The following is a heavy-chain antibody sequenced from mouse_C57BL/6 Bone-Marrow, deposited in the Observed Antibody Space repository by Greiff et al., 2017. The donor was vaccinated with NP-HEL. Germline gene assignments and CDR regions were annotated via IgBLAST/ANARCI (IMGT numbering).Heavy chain of an antibody. Sequence: VQLMESGPELVKPGASVKISCKASGYEFSSSWMNWVKQRPGKGLEWFGRIYPGDGDTNYNGKLKGKATLTADKSSSTAYMQLSSLTSEYSAVYVCARWSQYYAMDYWGQGTSVTVSS. V-gene: IGHV1-82*01. CDR1: GYEFSSSW. CDR3: ARWSQYYAMDY. CDR2: IYPGDGDT. J-gene: IGHJ4*01.